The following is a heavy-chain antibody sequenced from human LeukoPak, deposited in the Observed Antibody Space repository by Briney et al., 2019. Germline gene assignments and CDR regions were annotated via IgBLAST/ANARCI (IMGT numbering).Heavy chain of an antibody. D-gene: IGHD2-2*01. Sequence: SQTLSLTCTVSGGSISSYYWSWIRQPPGKGLEWIGYIYYSGSTNYNPSLKSRVTISVDTSKNQFSLKLSSETAADTAVYYCARGTSGLEYDYWGQGTLVTVSS. V-gene: IGHV4-59*01. CDR2: IYYSGST. CDR1: GGSISSYY. CDR3: ARGTSGLEYDY. J-gene: IGHJ4*02.